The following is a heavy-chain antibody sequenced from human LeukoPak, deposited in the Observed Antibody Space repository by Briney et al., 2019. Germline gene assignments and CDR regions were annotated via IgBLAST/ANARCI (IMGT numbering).Heavy chain of an antibody. D-gene: IGHD1-1*01. V-gene: IGHV4-4*07. CDR1: GGPISIYY. J-gene: IGHJ4*02. CDR2: IYTSGST. CDR3: ARDHGLELDY. Sequence: PSEPLSLTCPASGGPISIYYWSWTRPPAGKGLEWIGRIYTSGSTNYTPSLKSRVTMSVDTSKNQFSLKLSSVTAADTAVYYCARDHGLELDYWGQGTLVTVSS.